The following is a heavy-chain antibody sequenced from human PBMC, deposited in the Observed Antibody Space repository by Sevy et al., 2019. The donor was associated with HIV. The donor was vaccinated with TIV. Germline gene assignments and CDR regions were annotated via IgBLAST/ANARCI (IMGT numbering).Heavy chain of an antibody. J-gene: IGHJ5*02. V-gene: IGHV4-34*01. CDR2: INESGIT. D-gene: IGHD2-2*01. Sequence: SETLSLTCAVHDGSFSGYYWNWIRQLPGKGLEWIGEINESGITYYNPSLKSRVTISVDRSKKQFSLKLNSVTPVDSAVYFCARSPPVVVVPGAPSWFDPWGQGTLVTVSS. CDR3: ARSPPVVVVPGAPSWFDP. CDR1: DGSFSGYY.